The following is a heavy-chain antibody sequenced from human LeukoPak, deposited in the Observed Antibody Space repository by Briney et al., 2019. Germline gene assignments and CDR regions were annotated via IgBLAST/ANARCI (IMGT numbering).Heavy chain of an antibody. CDR2: ISSRGDTI. Sequence: GSLRLSCAASGFMFSSYTMNWVRQAPGKGLEWVSYISSRGDTIYYADSVQGRFTISRDNAKNSLYLQMNSLRADDTAVYYCARGGSFYSFDFWGQGTLVTVSS. J-gene: IGHJ4*02. V-gene: IGHV3-48*01. D-gene: IGHD6-13*01. CDR3: ARGGSFYSFDF. CDR1: GFMFSSYT.